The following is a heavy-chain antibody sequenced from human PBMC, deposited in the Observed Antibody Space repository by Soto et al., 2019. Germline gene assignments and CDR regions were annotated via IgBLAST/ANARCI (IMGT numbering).Heavy chain of an antibody. J-gene: IGHJ6*02. V-gene: IGHV3-48*02. CDR2: ISSSSSTI. CDR3: ARDSSSSWYEFYGMDV. CDR1: GFTFSSYS. Sequence: GGSLRLSCAASGFTFSSYSMNWVRQAPGKGLEWVSYISSSSSTIYYADSVKGRFTISRDNAKNSLYLQMNSLRDEDTAVYYCARDSSSSWYEFYGMDVGGQGTTVTGAS. D-gene: IGHD6-13*01.